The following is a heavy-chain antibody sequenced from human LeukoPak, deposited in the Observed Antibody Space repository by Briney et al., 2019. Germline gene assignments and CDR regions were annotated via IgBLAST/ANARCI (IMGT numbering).Heavy chain of an antibody. CDR2: IQYAGSNK. J-gene: IGHJ4*02. CDR3: AKLLLDY. D-gene: IGHD2-15*01. CDR1: GFTFNSYG. V-gene: IGHV3-30*02. Sequence: GGSLRLSCAASGFTFNSYGMHWVRQAPGKGLGWVAFIQYAGSNKYYADSVKGRFTISRDNSKNTLYLQMNSLRAEDTAVYYCAKLLLDYWGQGTLVTVSS.